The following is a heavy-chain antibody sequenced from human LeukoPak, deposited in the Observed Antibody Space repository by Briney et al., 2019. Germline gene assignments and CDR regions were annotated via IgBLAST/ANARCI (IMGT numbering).Heavy chain of an antibody. CDR2: ISSSSSYI. D-gene: IGHD6-6*01. Sequence: GGSLRLSCAASGFTFSSYSMNWVRQAPGKGLEWVSSISSSSSYIYYADSVKGRFTISRDNAKNSLYLQMNSLRAEDTAVYYCARGRLSRIAARPDWFDPWGQGTLVTVSS. J-gene: IGHJ5*02. CDR3: ARGRLSRIAARPDWFDP. V-gene: IGHV3-21*01. CDR1: GFTFSSYS.